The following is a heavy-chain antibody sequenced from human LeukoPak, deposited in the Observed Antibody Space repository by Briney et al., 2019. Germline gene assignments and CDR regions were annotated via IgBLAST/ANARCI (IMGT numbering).Heavy chain of an antibody. CDR2: FSGSVSGTGGSI. Sequence: PGGSLRLSCAASGFTFNNYAMSWVRQAPGKGLEWVSAFSGSVSGTGGSIYYADSVRGRFTISRDNSENTLYLEMSSLRVEDTAVYYCAKAKTVAARGYFFDHWGQGALVTVSS. CDR1: GFTFNNYA. J-gene: IGHJ4*02. CDR3: AKAKTVAARGYFFDH. D-gene: IGHD6-6*01. V-gene: IGHV3-23*01.